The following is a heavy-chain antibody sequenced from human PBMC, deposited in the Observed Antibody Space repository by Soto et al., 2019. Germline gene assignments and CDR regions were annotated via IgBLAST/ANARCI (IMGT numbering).Heavy chain of an antibody. CDR2: IYNGGST. Sequence: QVQLQESGPGLVKPSQTLSLTCTVSSGSISSVNYCWSRIRQSPDKGLEWIEHIYNGGSTYNNPSIKRRVSMSVDTYKNQFSLKLSSVSAAATAVYYCTRGPSGDKVDHWGQGTLVTLSS. CDR3: TRGPSGDKVDH. CDR1: SGSISSVNYC. J-gene: IGHJ4*02. D-gene: IGHD7-27*01. V-gene: IGHV4-30-4*01.